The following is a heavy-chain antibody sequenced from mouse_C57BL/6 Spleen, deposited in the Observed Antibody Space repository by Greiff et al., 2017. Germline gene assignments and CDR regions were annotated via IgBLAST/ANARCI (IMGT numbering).Heavy chain of an antibody. J-gene: IGHJ3*01. Sequence: QVQLQQSGAELVRPGASVTLSCKASGYTFTDYDMHWVKQTPVHGLEWIGDIDPETGGTAYNQKFKGKATMTADKSSSTAYMELRSLASEDSAVYYGTVYGSGADWGQGTLVTVSA. CDR2: IDPETGGT. CDR1: GYTFTDYD. V-gene: IGHV1-15*01. D-gene: IGHD1-1*01. CDR3: TVYGSGAD.